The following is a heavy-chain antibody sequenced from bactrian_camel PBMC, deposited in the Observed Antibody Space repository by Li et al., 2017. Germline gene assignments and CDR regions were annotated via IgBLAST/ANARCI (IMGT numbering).Heavy chain of an antibody. J-gene: IGHJ4*01. V-gene: IGHV3S40*01. D-gene: IGHD3*01. CDR2: INSGGGRT. CDR1: GFTFSRTD. Sequence: VQLVESGGGLVQPGGSLRLSCAASGFTFSRTDMNWVRQTPGTGLEWVARINSGGGRTDYADSVKGRFTISRDNAKDTLYPQMNSLKIEDTAVYYCALGSSRQATMTARGKGTQVTVS.